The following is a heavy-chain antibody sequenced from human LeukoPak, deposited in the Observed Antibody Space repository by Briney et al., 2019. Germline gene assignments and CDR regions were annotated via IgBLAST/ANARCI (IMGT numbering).Heavy chain of an antibody. J-gene: IGHJ4*02. CDR3: ARSRGGAWVSPYYFDY. CDR2: IYYSGST. D-gene: IGHD3-16*01. CDR1: GGSINSYY. Sequence: PSETLSLTCTVSGGSINSYYWSWIRQPPGKGLEWIGYIYYSGSTYYNPSLKSRVTISVDTSKNQFSLKLSSVTAADTAVYYCARSRGGAWVSPYYFDYWGQGTLVTVSS. V-gene: IGHV4-59*06.